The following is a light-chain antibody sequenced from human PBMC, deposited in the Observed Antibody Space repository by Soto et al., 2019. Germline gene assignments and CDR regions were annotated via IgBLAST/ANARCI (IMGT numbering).Light chain of an antibody. J-gene: IGLJ1*01. Sequence: QSALTQPPSASGSPGQSVTISCTGTSSDVGGYNHVSWYQQHPGKAPKVVIYEVTKRPSGVPDRFSGSKSGNTASLAITGLQAEDEADYYCQSYDSSLSGYVFGTGTKLTVL. CDR1: SSDVGGYNH. V-gene: IGLV2-8*01. CDR3: QSYDSSLSGYV. CDR2: EVT.